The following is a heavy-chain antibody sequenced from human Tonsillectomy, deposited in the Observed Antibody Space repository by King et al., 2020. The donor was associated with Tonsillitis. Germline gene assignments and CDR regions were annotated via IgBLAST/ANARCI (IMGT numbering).Heavy chain of an antibody. CDR2: MNPDRGYT. CDR1: GYTFTTYD. Sequence: VQLVGSGTEVKKPGASVKVSCKASGYTFTTYDIAWVRQATGQGLEWVGWMNPDRGYTAYAQKFQGRVTMTGDTSISTAYMELNSLGSGDTAIYFCARVHQLLRGNDFWGQGTLVTVSS. D-gene: IGHD2-2*01. CDR3: ARVHQLLRGNDF. J-gene: IGHJ4*02. V-gene: IGHV1-8*01.